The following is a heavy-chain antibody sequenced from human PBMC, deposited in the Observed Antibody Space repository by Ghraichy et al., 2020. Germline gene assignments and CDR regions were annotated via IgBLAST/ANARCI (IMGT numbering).Heavy chain of an antibody. J-gene: IGHJ2*01. CDR2: IWYDGSNK. CDR3: ARGIYDTSGYSSYWYFDL. D-gene: IGHD3-22*01. CDR1: GFTFRNYG. V-gene: IGHV3-33*03. Sequence: GGSLRLSCAASGFTFRNYGMHWVRQAPGKGLEWVAVIWYDGSNKYYADSVKGRFTISRDNSKNTLYLQMDSLRAEDTAVYYCARGIYDTSGYSSYWYFDLWGRGTLVTVSS.